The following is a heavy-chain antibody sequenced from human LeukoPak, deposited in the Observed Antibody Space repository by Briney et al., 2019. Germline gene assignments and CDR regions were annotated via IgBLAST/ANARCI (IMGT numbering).Heavy chain of an antibody. Sequence: GASVKVSCKASGYTFTSYGISWVRQAPGQGLEWMGWISGYNGNTNYAQKLQGRVTMTTDTSTSTAYMELRSLRSDDTAVYYCARDLKMSYSSGRYSWGTGSSNDYWGQRTLVTVSS. D-gene: IGHD6-19*01. CDR1: GYTFTSYG. CDR3: ARDLKMSYSSGRYSWGTGSSNDY. CDR2: ISGYNGNT. J-gene: IGHJ4*02. V-gene: IGHV1-18*01.